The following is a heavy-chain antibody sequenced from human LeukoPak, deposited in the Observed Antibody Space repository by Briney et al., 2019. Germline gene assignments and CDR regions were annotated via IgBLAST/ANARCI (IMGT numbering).Heavy chain of an antibody. D-gene: IGHD3-16*01. V-gene: IGHV4-39*01. Sequence: SETLSLTCTVSGGSISSSFNYWAWVRQPPGKGLEWIGSIYESGSAYYNPSLKSRITMSVDTSENQFSLKLTSVTAADTAVYYCARHYGPWGQGTLVTVSS. CDR3: ARHYGP. J-gene: IGHJ5*02. CDR1: GGSISSSFNY. CDR2: IYESGSA.